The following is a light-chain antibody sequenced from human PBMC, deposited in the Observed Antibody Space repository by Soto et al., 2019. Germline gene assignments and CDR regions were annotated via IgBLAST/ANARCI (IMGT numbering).Light chain of an antibody. CDR1: ESVDIY. CDR2: HAS. CDR3: QQRRNCPPLT. J-gene: IGKJ4*01. Sequence: ETVLTQSPATLSLSPGETATLSCRASESVDIYLAWYQQKPVQAPRRLIYHASNRAPGVPAKFSGSGAGTDFTLTISSLAPEDSAVYYCQQRRNCPPLTLGGGTRVEI. V-gene: IGKV3-11*01.